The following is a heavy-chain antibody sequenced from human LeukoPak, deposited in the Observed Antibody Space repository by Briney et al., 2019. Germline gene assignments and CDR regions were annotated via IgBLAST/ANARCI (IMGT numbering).Heavy chain of an antibody. D-gene: IGHD2-15*01. CDR3: ARDVPPGDIVVVVAATYLDY. CDR1: GFTFSSYA. V-gene: IGHV3-30-3*01. J-gene: IGHJ4*02. CDR2: ISYDGSNK. Sequence: GGSLRLSCAASGFTFSSYAMHWVRQAPGKGLEWVAVISYDGSNKYYADSVKGRFTISRDNSKNTLYLQMNSLRAEDTAVYYRARDVPPGDIVVVVAATYLDYWGQGTLVTVSS.